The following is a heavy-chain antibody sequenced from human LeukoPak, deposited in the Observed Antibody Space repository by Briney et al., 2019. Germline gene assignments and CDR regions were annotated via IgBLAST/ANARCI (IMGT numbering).Heavy chain of an antibody. V-gene: IGHV3-9*01. D-gene: IGHD3-22*01. J-gene: IGHJ4*02. CDR2: ISWNSGSI. Sequence: GGSLRLSCAASGFTFDDYAMHWVRQAPGKGLEWVSGISWNSGSIGYADSVKGRFTISRDNSKNTLYLQMNSLRAEDTAVYYCAKDLGGTYDSSGYPDYWGQGTLVTVSS. CDR1: GFTFDDYA. CDR3: AKDLGGTYDSSGYPDY.